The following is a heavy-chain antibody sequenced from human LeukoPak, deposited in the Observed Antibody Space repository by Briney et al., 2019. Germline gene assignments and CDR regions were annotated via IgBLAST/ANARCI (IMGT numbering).Heavy chain of an antibody. V-gene: IGHV3-30*18. CDR2: ISYDGSNK. CDR3: AKDPYTAMVTPYGMDV. Sequence: GGSLRLSCAASGFTFSSYGMHWVRQAPGKGLEWVAVISYDGSNKYYADSVKGRFTISRDNSKNTLYLQMNSLRAEDTAVYDCAKDPYTAMVTPYGMDVWGQGTTVTVSS. D-gene: IGHD5-18*01. J-gene: IGHJ6*02. CDR1: GFTFSSYG.